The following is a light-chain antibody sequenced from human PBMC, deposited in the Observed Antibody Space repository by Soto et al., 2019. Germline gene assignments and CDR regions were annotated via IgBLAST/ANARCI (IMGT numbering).Light chain of an antibody. CDR3: HQHKNYLT. J-gene: IGKJ3*01. CDR1: QSISTW. CDR2: DAS. Sequence: DIQMTQSPSTLSASVGDRVTITCRASQSISTWLAWYQQKPGKAPKVLIYDASSLESGVPSRFSGSGSGTEFTLTISSLQPDDLATYYCHQHKNYLTFGPGTKVAIK. V-gene: IGKV1-5*01.